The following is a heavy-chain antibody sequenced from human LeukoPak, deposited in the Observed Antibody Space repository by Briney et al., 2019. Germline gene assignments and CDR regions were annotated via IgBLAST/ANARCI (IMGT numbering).Heavy chain of an antibody. Sequence: GGSLRLSCVASGFILSTSEMNWVRQAPGKGLEWVSFIASDSTIYYADSVKGRFTISRDNSKNTLYLQMNSLRAEDTAVYYCAKDYSSGWLWFDYWGQGTLVTVSS. CDR2: IASDSTI. J-gene: IGHJ4*02. CDR3: AKDYSSGWLWFDY. V-gene: IGHV3-48*03. CDR1: GFILSTSE. D-gene: IGHD6-19*01.